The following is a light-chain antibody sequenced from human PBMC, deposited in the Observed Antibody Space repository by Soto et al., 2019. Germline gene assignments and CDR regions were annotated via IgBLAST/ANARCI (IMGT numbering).Light chain of an antibody. CDR1: SSDVGGYNH. CDR3: CSYAGTATV. CDR2: EVS. Sequence: QSALTQPASVSGSPGQSITISCTGSSSDVGGYNHVSWYQQHPGKAPKLMIYEVSNRPSGVSNRFSGSKSGNTASLTISGLQAEDEANYYCCSYAGTATVFGTGTKLTVL. V-gene: IGLV2-14*01. J-gene: IGLJ1*01.